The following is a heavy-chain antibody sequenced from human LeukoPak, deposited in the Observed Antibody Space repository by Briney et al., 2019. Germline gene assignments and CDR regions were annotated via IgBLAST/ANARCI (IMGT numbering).Heavy chain of an antibody. CDR2: INPNSGGT. D-gene: IGHD6-19*01. CDR1: GYTFTGYY. CDR3: ARARRLIAVAGTPGVY. Sequence: ASVKVSCKASGYTFTGYYMHWVRQAPGQGLEWMGWINPNSGGTNYAQKFQGRVTMTRDTSISTAYMELSRLRSDDMAVYYCARARRLIAVAGTPGVYWGQGTLVTVSS. V-gene: IGHV1-2*02. J-gene: IGHJ4*02.